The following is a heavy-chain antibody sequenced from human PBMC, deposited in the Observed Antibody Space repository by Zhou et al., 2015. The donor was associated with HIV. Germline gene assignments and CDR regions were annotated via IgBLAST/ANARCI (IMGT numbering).Heavy chain of an antibody. CDR2: IVPFFGAA. CDR3: AREGWGSWYFDL. CDR1: GGTFNKHG. V-gene: IGHV1-69*01. Sequence: QVQLVQSGAEVKKPGSSVKVSCKASGGTFNKHGISWVRQAPGQGLEWMGGIVPFFGAANYAQKFQGRVTITADESTSTVYMQLSSLRSEDTAAYYCAREGWGSWYFDLWGRGTLVSVSS. D-gene: IGHD7-27*01. J-gene: IGHJ2*01.